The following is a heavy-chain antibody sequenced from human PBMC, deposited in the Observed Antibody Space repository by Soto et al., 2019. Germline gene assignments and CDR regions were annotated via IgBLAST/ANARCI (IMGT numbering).Heavy chain of an antibody. V-gene: IGHV1-69*02. CDR1: TFSSYT. J-gene: IGHJ4*02. Sequence: TFSSYTISWVRQAPGQGLEWMGRIIPILGIANYAQKFQGRVTITADKSTSTAYMELSSLRSEDTAVYYCASAIAPRSYCSGGSCYTYYFDYWGQGTLVTVSS. CDR2: IIPILGIA. D-gene: IGHD2-15*01. CDR3: ASAIAPRSYCSGGSCYTYYFDY.